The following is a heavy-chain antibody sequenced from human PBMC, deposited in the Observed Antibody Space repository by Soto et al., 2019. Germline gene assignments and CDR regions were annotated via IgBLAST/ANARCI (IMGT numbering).Heavy chain of an antibody. CDR2: IYYSGST. Sequence: QLQLQESGPGLVKPSETLSLTCTVSGGSISSSSYYWGWIRQPPGKGLEWIGSIYYSGSTYYNPSLRSRVTIAVDTSKNQFSRKLSSVTAADTAVYYCARQYYDFWSCYYTEASGMDVWGQGTTVTVSS. J-gene: IGHJ6*02. D-gene: IGHD3-3*01. CDR3: ARQYYDFWSCYYTEASGMDV. CDR1: GGSISSSSYY. V-gene: IGHV4-39*01.